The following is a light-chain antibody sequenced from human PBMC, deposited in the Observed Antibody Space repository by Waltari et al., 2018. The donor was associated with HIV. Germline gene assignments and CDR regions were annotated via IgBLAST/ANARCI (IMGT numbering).Light chain of an antibody. CDR2: GAS. CDR1: QSVSNS. Sequence: IQMTQSPSSLSASVGDRVTITCRASQSVSNSLNWFQQKPGKAPKLLMSGASNLQNGVPSRFSGSGSGTDFTLTISSLQPEDFATYFCQQYYITPPYTFGQGTQLETK. J-gene: IGKJ2*01. CDR3: QQYYITPPYT. V-gene: IGKV1-39*01.